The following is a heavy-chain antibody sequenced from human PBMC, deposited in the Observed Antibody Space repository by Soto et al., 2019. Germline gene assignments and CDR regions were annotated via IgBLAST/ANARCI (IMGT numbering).Heavy chain of an antibody. J-gene: IGHJ6*03. Sequence: GGSLRLSCAASGFTFSSYSMNWVRQAPGKGLEGVSYISSSSSTIDYADSVKGRFTISRDNAKNSLYLQMNSLRAEDTAVYYCAREYSGYETPYYYMDVWGKGTTVTVSS. D-gene: IGHD5-12*01. CDR2: ISSSSSTI. V-gene: IGHV3-48*01. CDR1: GFTFSSYS. CDR3: AREYSGYETPYYYMDV.